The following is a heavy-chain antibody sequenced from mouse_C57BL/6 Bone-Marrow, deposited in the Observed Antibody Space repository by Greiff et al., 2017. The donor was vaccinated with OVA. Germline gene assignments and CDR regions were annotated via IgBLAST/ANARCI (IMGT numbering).Heavy chain of an antibody. D-gene: IGHD2-3*01. Sequence: VKLQQPGAELVKPGASVKLSCKASGYTFTSYWMHWVKQRPGQGLEWIGMIHPNSGSTNYNEKFKSKATLTVDKSSSTAYMQLSSLTSEDSAVYYCARSEGDGYYVALFAYWGQGTLVTVSA. CDR2: IHPNSGST. CDR3: ARSEGDGYYVALFAY. J-gene: IGHJ3*01. CDR1: GYTFTSYW. V-gene: IGHV1-64*01.